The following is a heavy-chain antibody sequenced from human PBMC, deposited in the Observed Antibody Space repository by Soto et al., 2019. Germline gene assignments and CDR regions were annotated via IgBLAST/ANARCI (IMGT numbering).Heavy chain of an antibody. CDR1: GYSFTSYW. CDR3: ARAGGEIYYYYGMDV. V-gene: IGHV5-51*01. J-gene: IGHJ6*02. CDR2: IYPGDSDT. D-gene: IGHD2-21*01. Sequence: PGESLKISCKGSGYSFTSYWIGWVRQMPGKGLEWMGIIYPGDSDTRYSPSFQGQVTISADKSISTAYLQWSSLKASDTAMYYCARAGGEIYYYYGMDVWGQGTTVTVS.